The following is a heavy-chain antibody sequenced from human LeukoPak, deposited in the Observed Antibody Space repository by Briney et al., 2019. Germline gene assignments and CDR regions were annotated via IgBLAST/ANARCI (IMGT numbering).Heavy chain of an antibody. Sequence: ASVKVSCKASGYTFTGYYMHWVRQAPGQGLEWMGWINPNSGGTNYAQKFQGRVTMARDTSISTAYMELSRLRSDDTAVYYCARVGYSYGWPSDGMDVWGQGTTVTVSS. V-gene: IGHV1-2*02. CDR3: ARVGYSYGWPSDGMDV. D-gene: IGHD5-18*01. CDR2: INPNSGGT. J-gene: IGHJ6*02. CDR1: GYTFTGYY.